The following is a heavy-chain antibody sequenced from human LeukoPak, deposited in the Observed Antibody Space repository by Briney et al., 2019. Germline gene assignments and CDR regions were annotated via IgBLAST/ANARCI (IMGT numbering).Heavy chain of an antibody. CDR2: IKQDGTEK. D-gene: IGHD3-9*01. CDR1: GFTLSSYC. CDR3: ARGERYYDIMTSYFSDYYYHYMDV. V-gene: IGHV3-7*01. Sequence: GGSLRLSCAASGFTLSSYCMSWVRQAPGKGLEWVANIKQDGTEKYNVDSVKGRFTISRDSAKNSLYLQMNSLRAEDTAAYYCARGERYYDIMTSYFSDYYYHYMDVWGKGTTVTVSS. J-gene: IGHJ6*03.